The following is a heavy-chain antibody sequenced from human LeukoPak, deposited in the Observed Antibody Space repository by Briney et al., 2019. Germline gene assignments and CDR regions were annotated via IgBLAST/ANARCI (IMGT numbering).Heavy chain of an antibody. CDR2: INPSGGST. Sequence: ASVKVSCKASGYTFTSYYMHWVRQAPGQGLEWMGLINPSGGSTSYAQKFQGRVTMTRDTSTSTVYMELSSLRSEDTAVYYCARASEYCSGGSCYTKYSWFDPWGQGTLVTVSS. D-gene: IGHD2-15*01. V-gene: IGHV1-46*01. J-gene: IGHJ5*02. CDR1: GYTFTSYY. CDR3: ARASEYCSGGSCYTKYSWFDP.